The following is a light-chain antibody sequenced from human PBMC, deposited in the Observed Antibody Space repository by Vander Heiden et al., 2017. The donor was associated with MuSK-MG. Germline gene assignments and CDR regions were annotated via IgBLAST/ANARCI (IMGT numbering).Light chain of an antibody. V-gene: IGLV2-14*01. J-gene: IGLJ3*02. CDR3: SSYTSSSTPGV. CDR1: SSDVGGYNY. CDR2: DVS. Sequence: QSALTQPASVSGSPGQSITISCTGTSSDVGGYNYVSWYQQHPGKAPKLMSYDVSNRPSGVSNRFSGSKSGNTASLTISGLQAEDEADYDGSSYTSSSTPGVFGGGTKLTVL.